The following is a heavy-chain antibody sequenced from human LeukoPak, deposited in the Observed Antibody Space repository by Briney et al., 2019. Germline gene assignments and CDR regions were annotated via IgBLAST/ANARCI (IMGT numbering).Heavy chain of an antibody. J-gene: IGHJ4*02. CDR1: GGSISSYY. D-gene: IGHD6-19*01. CDR3: ARYSSGWYYFDY. CDR2: IYYSGST. Sequence: SQTLSLTCAVSGGSISSYYWSWIRQPPGKGLEWIGYIYYSGSTNYNPSLKSRVTISVDTSKNQFSLKLSSVTAADTAVYYCARYSSGWYYFDYWGQGTLVTVSS. V-gene: IGHV4-59*01.